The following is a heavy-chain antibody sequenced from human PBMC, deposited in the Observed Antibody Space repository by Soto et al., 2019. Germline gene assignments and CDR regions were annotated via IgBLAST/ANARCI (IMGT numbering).Heavy chain of an antibody. Sequence: SVKVSCKASGFTFTSSAVQWVRQARGQRLEWIGWIVVGSGNTNYAQKFQERVTITRDMSTSTAYMELSSLRSEDTAVYYCAAGERGGALWELLHSFYYYYSMDVWGQGTTVTVS. CDR2: IVVGSGNT. CDR3: AAGERGGALWELLHSFYYYYSMDV. V-gene: IGHV1-58*01. J-gene: IGHJ6*02. D-gene: IGHD1-26*01. CDR1: GFTFTSSA.